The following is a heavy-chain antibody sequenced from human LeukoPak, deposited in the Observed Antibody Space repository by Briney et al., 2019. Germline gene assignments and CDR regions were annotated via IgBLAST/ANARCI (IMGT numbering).Heavy chain of an antibody. V-gene: IGHV4-34*01. D-gene: IGHD2-2*01. CDR2: INHSGST. CDR3: ARGGAVVPAARWFDP. CDR1: GGSFSGYY. Sequence: SETLSLTCAVYGGSFSGYYWSWIRQPPGKGLEWIGEINHSGSTNYNPSLKSRVTISVDTPKNQFSLKLSSVTAADTAVYYCARGGAVVPAARWFDPWGQGTLVTVSS. J-gene: IGHJ5*02.